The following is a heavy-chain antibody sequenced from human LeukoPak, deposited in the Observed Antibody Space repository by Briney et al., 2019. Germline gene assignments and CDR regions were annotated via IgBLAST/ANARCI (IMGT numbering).Heavy chain of an antibody. CDR1: GGSSSSGSYY. D-gene: IGHD3-10*01. CDR3: ARDDHTHFTMVRGFGPKGGAFDI. V-gene: IGHV4-61*02. CDR2: IYTSGST. Sequence: TLSLTCTVSGGSSSSGSYYWSWIRQPAGKGLEWIGRIYTSGSTKYNPSLKSRVTISVDTSKNQFSLKLSSVTAADTAVYYCARDDHTHFTMVRGFGPKGGAFDIWGQGTMVTVSS. J-gene: IGHJ3*02.